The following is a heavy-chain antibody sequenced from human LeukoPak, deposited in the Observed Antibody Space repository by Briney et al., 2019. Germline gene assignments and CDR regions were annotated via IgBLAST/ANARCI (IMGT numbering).Heavy chain of an antibody. CDR3: ARRAASAGYFDY. Sequence: SETLSLTCTVSAGSITSSSYYWGWIRQPPGKGLEWIGTIYYSGRTYYNPSLKSRVTISVDTSKSQFSLNLSSVTAAGTAVYYCARRAASAGYFDYWGQGTLVTVSS. V-gene: IGHV4-39*01. CDR2: IYYSGRT. J-gene: IGHJ4*02. D-gene: IGHD6-13*01. CDR1: AGSITSSSYY.